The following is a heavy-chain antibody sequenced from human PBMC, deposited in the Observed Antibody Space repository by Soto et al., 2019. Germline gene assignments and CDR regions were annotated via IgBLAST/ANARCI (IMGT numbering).Heavy chain of an antibody. J-gene: IGHJ4*02. V-gene: IGHV3-30*18. Sequence: GGSLRLSCAASGFIFSSYYMHWVRQAPGKGLEWVAMISHDGSNKTYADSVKGRLTISRDNSRGTLYLQMNNLRSGDTAVYYCAKEIPTNALDSWGQGTPVTVYS. D-gene: IGHD2-2*02. CDR2: ISHDGSNK. CDR1: GFIFSSYY. CDR3: AKEIPTNALDS.